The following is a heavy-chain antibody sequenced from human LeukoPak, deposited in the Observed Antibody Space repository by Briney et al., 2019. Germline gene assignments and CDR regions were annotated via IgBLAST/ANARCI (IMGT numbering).Heavy chain of an antibody. CDR3: ARDRAAILRHFDY. Sequence: GGSLRLSCAASGFTFSSYSMNWGRQAPGKGLEWVSSISGSSNYIYYADSVKGRFTISRDNAKNSLYLQMNSLRAEDTAVYYCARDRAAILRHFDYWGQGTLVTVSS. J-gene: IGHJ4*02. V-gene: IGHV3-21*01. D-gene: IGHD3-10*01. CDR2: ISGSSNYI. CDR1: GFTFSSYS.